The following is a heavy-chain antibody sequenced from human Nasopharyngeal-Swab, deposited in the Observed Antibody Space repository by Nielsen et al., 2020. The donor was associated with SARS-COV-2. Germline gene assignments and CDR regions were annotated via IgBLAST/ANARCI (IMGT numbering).Heavy chain of an antibody. Sequence: WIRQPPGKGLEWVSYISSSGSTIYYADSVKGRFTISRDNAKNSLYLQMNSLRAEDTAVYYCARAGNFWSGYYRSYYYGMDVWGRGTTVTVSS. CDR3: ARAGNFWSGYYRSYYYGMDV. J-gene: IGHJ6*02. D-gene: IGHD3-3*01. CDR2: ISSSGSTI. V-gene: IGHV3-11*01.